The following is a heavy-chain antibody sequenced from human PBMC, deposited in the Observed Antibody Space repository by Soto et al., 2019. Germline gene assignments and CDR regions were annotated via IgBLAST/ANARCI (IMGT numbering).Heavy chain of an antibody. Sequence: SETLSLTCAVSGGSISSSNWWSWVRQPPGKGLEWIGEIYHSGSTNYNPSLKSRVTISVDKSKNQFSLKLSSVTAADTAVYYCARGPSEAVAGWPFDYWGQGTLVTVSS. V-gene: IGHV4-4*02. D-gene: IGHD6-19*01. CDR1: GGSISSSNW. J-gene: IGHJ4*02. CDR3: ARGPSEAVAGWPFDY. CDR2: IYHSGST.